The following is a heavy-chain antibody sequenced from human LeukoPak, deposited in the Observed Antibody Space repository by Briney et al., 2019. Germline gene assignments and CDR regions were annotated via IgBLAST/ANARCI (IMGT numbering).Heavy chain of an antibody. CDR2: IYNDGSQE. D-gene: IGHD1-1*01. CDR1: GFTFSSYG. CDR3: ARNVNHWNLVDC. J-gene: IGHJ4*02. Sequence: PGGSLRLSCTASGFTFSSYGMHWVRQAPGKGLEWVTFIYNDGSQEYYADSVKGRFSISRDNSKNTLYLQMNSLRDEDTAIYYCARNVNHWNLVDCWGQGTRVTVPS. V-gene: IGHV3-33*01.